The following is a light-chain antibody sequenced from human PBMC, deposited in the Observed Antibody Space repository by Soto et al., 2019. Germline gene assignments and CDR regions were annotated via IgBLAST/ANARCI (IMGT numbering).Light chain of an antibody. J-gene: IGKJ2*01. CDR2: SAS. CDR1: QGIDSY. CDR3: QQLYTYPYT. V-gene: IGKV1-9*01. Sequence: IQLTQSPPSLSASVGDRVTIPCRASQGIDSYLAWYQRKPGEAPKLLIYSASTLQRGGPSRFSGRGSGTDFTLSSSSLQPEDFATYYCQQLYTYPYTFGQGTKVDIK.